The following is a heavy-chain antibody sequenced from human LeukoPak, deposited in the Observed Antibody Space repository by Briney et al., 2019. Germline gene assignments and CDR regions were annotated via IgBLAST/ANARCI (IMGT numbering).Heavy chain of an antibody. CDR3: TRRGYESSDYYY. D-gene: IGHD3-22*01. Sequence: GGSLRLSCAASGFTFSGSAMHWVRQASGKGLEWVGRIRSKANNYATAYAASVKGRFTISRDDSKNTAYLQMNSLKTEDTAVYYCTRRGYESSDYYYWGQGTLVTVSS. V-gene: IGHV3-73*01. J-gene: IGHJ4*02. CDR1: GFTFSGSA. CDR2: IRSKANNYAT.